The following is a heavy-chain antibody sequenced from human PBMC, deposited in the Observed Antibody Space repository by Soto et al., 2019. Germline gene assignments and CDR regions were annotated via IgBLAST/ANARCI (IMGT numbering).Heavy chain of an antibody. Sequence: QVQLVESGGGVVQPGRSLRLSCAASGFTFSSYGMHWVRQAPGKGLEWVAVISYDGSNKYYADSVKGRFTISRDNSKNTLYLQMSSVRAEDTAVYYCAKDHPDDILTGYPSPLDYWGQGTLVTVSS. CDR1: GFTFSSYG. V-gene: IGHV3-30*18. CDR3: AKDHPDDILTGYPSPLDY. D-gene: IGHD3-9*01. J-gene: IGHJ4*02. CDR2: ISYDGSNK.